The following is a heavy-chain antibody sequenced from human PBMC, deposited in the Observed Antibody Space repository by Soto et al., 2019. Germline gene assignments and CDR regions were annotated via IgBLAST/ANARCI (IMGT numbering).Heavy chain of an antibody. CDR3: ARVISSGYYPNYHYYGMDV. D-gene: IGHD3-22*01. V-gene: IGHV4-59*01. CDR2: IFYSGST. Sequence: SETLSLTCTVSGGSISINYWSWIRQPPGQGLEWIGYIFYSGSTNNNPSLKSRVTISVDTSKNQFSLKLSSVTAADTAVYYCARVISSGYYPNYHYYGMDVWGQGTTVTVSS. J-gene: IGHJ6*02. CDR1: GGSISINY.